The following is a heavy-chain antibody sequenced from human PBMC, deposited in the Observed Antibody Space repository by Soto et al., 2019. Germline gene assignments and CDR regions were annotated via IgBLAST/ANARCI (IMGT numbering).Heavy chain of an antibody. V-gene: IGHV3-23*01. Sequence: EVQLLESGGGLVQPGGSLRLSCAASGFTFSSYAMSWVRQAPGKGLEWVSGISGSGDSTYYADSVKGRFTISRDNSKKTLYLQMTSLRAEDTAVYYCAKGVPGIAVAGTGYFQHWGQGTLVTVSS. CDR3: AKGVPGIAVAGTGYFQH. J-gene: IGHJ1*01. D-gene: IGHD6-19*01. CDR2: ISGSGDST. CDR1: GFTFSSYA.